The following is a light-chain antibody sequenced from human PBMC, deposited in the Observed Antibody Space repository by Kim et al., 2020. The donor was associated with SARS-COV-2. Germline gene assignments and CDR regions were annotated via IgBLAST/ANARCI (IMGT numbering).Light chain of an antibody. CDR2: AAS. J-gene: IGKJ1*01. Sequence: IQMTQSPSSLSASVGDRVTITCRASQSISSYLDWYQQKPGKAPKLLIYAASSLQSGVPSRFSGSGSGTDFTLTISSLQPEDFATYYCQQCDSTSWTFGQGTKVEIK. V-gene: IGKV1-39*01. CDR1: QSISSY. CDR3: QQCDSTSWT.